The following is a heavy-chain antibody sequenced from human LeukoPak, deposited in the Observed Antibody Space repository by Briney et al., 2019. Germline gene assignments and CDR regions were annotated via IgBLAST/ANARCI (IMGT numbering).Heavy chain of an antibody. D-gene: IGHD5-18*01. Sequence: PGGSLRLSCAASGFIFSDYYMSWIRQAPGKGLEWVSYISSSSSYTNYADSVKGRFTISGDNAKNSAYLQMNSLRAEDTAVYFCARDRVDTAMGTNFDYWGQGTLVTVSS. J-gene: IGHJ4*02. CDR2: ISSSSSYT. CDR3: ARDRVDTAMGTNFDY. CDR1: GFIFSDYY. V-gene: IGHV3-11*06.